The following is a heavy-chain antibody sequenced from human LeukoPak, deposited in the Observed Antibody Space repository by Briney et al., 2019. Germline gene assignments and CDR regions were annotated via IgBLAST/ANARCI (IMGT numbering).Heavy chain of an antibody. CDR3: AAGLGPYMDV. J-gene: IGHJ6*03. Sequence: GGSLRLSCAASGFTFDGYAVHWVRQAPGKGLEWVSLISGDGGSTYYADSVKGRFTISRDNSKNSLYLQMNSLRTEDTALYYCAAGLGPYMDVWGKGTTVTVSS. D-gene: IGHD6-19*01. V-gene: IGHV3-43*02. CDR2: ISGDGGST. CDR1: GFTFDGYA.